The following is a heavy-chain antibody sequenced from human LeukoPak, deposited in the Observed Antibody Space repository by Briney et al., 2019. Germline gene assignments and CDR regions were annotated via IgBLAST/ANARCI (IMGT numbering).Heavy chain of an antibody. J-gene: IGHJ4*02. CDR2: ISGSGGST. V-gene: IGHV3-23*01. Sequence: PGGSLRLSRAPSGVPYNRYAMRWARQARGGGLEWVSGISGSGGSTYYADSVKGRFTISRDNSKNTLYLQMNSLRAEDTAVYYCANGWGNRYFDHWGQGTLVTVSS. CDR1: GVPYNRYA. D-gene: IGHD7-27*01. CDR3: ANGWGNRYFDH.